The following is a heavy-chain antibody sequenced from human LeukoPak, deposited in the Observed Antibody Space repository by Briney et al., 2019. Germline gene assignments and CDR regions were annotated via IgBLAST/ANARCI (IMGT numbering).Heavy chain of an antibody. CDR1: GFTFSSYG. Sequence: GGSLRPSCAASGFTFSSYGMHWVRQAPGKGLEWVAVIWYDGSNKYYADSVKGRFTISRDNSKNTLYLQMNSLRAEDTAVYYCARAPGANVAEYFQHWGQGTLVTVSS. D-gene: IGHD4/OR15-4a*01. V-gene: IGHV3-33*01. CDR2: IWYDGSNK. J-gene: IGHJ1*01. CDR3: ARAPGANVAEYFQH.